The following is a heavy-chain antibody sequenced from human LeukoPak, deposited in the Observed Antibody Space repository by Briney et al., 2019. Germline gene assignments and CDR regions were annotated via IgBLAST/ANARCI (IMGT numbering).Heavy chain of an antibody. J-gene: IGHJ4*02. V-gene: IGHV3-30*03. D-gene: IGHD3-22*01. CDR3: ERTYYYDSSGYPPGIY. CDR2: ISFDGSNE. CDR1: GFIFSSYG. Sequence: GGSLRLSCAACGFIFSSYGMHWVRQAPGKGLYWVAVISFDGSNEYYADSVKGRFTISRDNSKNTLYLQMNSLRAEDTAVYYCERTYYYDSSGYPPGIYWGQGTLVTVSS.